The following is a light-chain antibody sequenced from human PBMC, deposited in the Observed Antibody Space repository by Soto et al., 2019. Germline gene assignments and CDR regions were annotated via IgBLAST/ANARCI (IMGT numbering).Light chain of an antibody. V-gene: IGKV3-11*01. CDR1: QSVSRY. CDR2: DAS. Sequence: EVVLTQSPATLSLSPGERATLSCRASQSVSRYLAWYQQKPGQAPRLLIYDASSRATGIPARFSGSGSGTDFTLTIASLEPEDFAVYYCQQPYTFGQGTKLDIK. CDR3: QQPYT. J-gene: IGKJ2*01.